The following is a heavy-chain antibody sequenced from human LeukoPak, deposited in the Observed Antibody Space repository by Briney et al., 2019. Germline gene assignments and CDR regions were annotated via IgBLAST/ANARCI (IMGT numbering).Heavy chain of an antibody. Sequence: PSETLSLTCTVSGGSISSGSYYWSWIRQPAGKGLEWIGRIYTSGSTNYNPSLKSRVTMSVDTSKNQFSLKLSSVTAADTAVYYCARIHSGTVDYWGQGTLVTVSS. D-gene: IGHD3-10*01. J-gene: IGHJ4*02. V-gene: IGHV4-61*02. CDR3: ARIHSGTVDY. CDR2: IYTSGST. CDR1: GGSISSGSYY.